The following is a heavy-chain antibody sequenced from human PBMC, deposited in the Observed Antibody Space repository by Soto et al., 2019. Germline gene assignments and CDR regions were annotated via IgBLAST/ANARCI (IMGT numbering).Heavy chain of an antibody. D-gene: IGHD3-22*01. V-gene: IGHV3-7*01. Sequence: XESLQLSCAASGFSFRDYSMSWVRQSPGKGLEGVANIKQDGGEEDYVDSVKGRLTISRDNAKSSLYLQMNSLRAEDTAVYYCARVYYESRGPTKYRAFDLWGQGTMVTGSS. J-gene: IGHJ3*01. CDR2: IKQDGGEE. CDR3: ARVYYESRGPTKYRAFDL. CDR1: GFSFRDYS.